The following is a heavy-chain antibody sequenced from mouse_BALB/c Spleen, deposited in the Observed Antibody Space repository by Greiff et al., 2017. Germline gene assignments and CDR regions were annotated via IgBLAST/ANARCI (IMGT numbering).Heavy chain of an antibody. Sequence: VQLQQPGAELVKPGTSVKLSCKASGYTFTSYWMHWVKQRPGQGLEWIGAIYPGNSDTSYNQKFKGKAKLTAVTSTSTAYMELSSLTNEDSAVYYCTRDYYGSPSWFAYWGQGTLVTVSA. CDR3: TRDYYGSPSWFAY. CDR2: IYPGNSDT. J-gene: IGHJ3*01. V-gene: IGHV1-5*01. D-gene: IGHD1-1*01. CDR1: GYTFTSYW.